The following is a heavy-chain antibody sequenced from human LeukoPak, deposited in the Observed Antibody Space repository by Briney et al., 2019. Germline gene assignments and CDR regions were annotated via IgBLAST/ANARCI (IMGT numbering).Heavy chain of an antibody. CDR1: GFTFSSYA. CDR3: AKSQWEVVPAAPFDY. J-gene: IGHJ4*02. V-gene: IGHV3-23*01. D-gene: IGHD2-2*01. Sequence: PGGSLRLSCAASGFTFSSYAMSWVRQAPGKGLEWVSAISGSGGSTYYADSVKGRFTIPRDNSKNTLYLQMNSLRAEDTAVYYCAKSQWEVVPAAPFDYWGQGTLVTVSS. CDR2: ISGSGGST.